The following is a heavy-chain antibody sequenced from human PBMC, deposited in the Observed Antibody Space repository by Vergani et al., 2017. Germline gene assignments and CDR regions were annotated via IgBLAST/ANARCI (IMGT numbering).Heavy chain of an antibody. D-gene: IGHD2-2*01. CDR3: ARANIVVVPAAILVWWFDP. J-gene: IGHJ5*02. Sequence: QVQLQESGPGLVKPSETLSLTCTVSGGSISSYYWSWIRQPAGKGLEWIGRIYTSGSTNYNPSLKSRVTMSVDTSKNQFSLKLSSVTAADTAVYYCARANIVVVPAAILVWWFDPWGQGTLVTVSS. CDR2: IYTSGST. V-gene: IGHV4-4*07. CDR1: GGSISSYY.